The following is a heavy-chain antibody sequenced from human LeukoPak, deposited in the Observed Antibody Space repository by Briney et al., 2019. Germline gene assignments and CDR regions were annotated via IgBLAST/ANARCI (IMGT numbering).Heavy chain of an antibody. CDR3: VFTIDPQGHAFDI. V-gene: IGHV4-34*08. CDR2: SNDSGGT. J-gene: IGHJ3*02. Sequence: TSETLSLTCAVYGGTFSGYYWSWIRQPPGKRLEWVGESNDSGGTNYNPSLESRVTISVDTSKNQFSLRLSSVTAADTAIYYCVFTIDPQGHAFDIWGQGAMVTVSS. CDR1: GGTFSGYY. D-gene: IGHD3-10*01.